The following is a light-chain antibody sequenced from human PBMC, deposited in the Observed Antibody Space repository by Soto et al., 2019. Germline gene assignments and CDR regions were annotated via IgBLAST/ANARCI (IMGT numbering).Light chain of an antibody. CDR2: VGTGGIVG. Sequence: VLTQPPSASASLGASVTLTCTLSSGYSNYKVDWYQQRPGKGPRFVMRVGTGGIVGSKGDGIPDRFSVLGSGLNRYLTIKNIQEEDESDYHCGADHGSGSNFVVVFGGGTKVTVL. V-gene: IGLV9-49*01. CDR3: GADHGSGSNFVVV. CDR1: SGYSNYK. J-gene: IGLJ2*01.